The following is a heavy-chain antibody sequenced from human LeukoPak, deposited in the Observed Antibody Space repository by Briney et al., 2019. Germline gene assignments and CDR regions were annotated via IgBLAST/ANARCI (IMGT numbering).Heavy chain of an antibody. V-gene: IGHV3-23*01. D-gene: IGHD1-1*01. Sequence: GGSLRLSCTASGFTFTNYAMTWVRQAPGKGLEWISGISKSGDTTFYADSVKGRFTISRDTSKSAVYLQMNNLRAEDTAIYYCAKDASTTNNFYFFDYWGQGALATVSS. CDR3: AKDASTTNNFYFFDY. J-gene: IGHJ4*02. CDR2: ISKSGDTT. CDR1: GFTFTNYA.